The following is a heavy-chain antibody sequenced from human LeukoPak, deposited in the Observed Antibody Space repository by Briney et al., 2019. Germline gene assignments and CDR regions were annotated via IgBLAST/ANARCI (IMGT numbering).Heavy chain of an antibody. D-gene: IGHD5-18*01. CDR1: GFTFSSYW. J-gene: IGHJ4*02. CDR2: IKQDGSEK. CDR3: ARDTGGGYSCYDC. Sequence: GDSLKISCAASGFTFSSYWMAWIRQAPGKGLEWVANIKQDGSEKYYVDSVKGRFTISRDNAKNSLYLQMNSLRAEDTAVYYCARDTGGGYSCYDCWGQGTLVTVSS. V-gene: IGHV3-7*01.